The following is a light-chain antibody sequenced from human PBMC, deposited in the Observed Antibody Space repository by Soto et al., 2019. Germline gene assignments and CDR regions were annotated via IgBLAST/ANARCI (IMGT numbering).Light chain of an antibody. Sequence: DIQMTQSPSTLSASVGDRVTITCRASQSISSWLAWYQQKPGNAPKLLIYGASSLESGVPARFSGSGSGTDFTLTISRLEPEDFAVYYCQQYGSSRYTFGQGTKLEIK. CDR1: QSISSW. CDR3: QQYGSSRYT. CDR2: GAS. V-gene: IGKV1-5*01. J-gene: IGKJ2*01.